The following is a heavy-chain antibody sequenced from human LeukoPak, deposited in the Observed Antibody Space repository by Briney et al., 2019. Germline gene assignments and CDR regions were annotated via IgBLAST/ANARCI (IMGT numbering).Heavy chain of an antibody. CDR1: GFTFSSYA. CDR2: ISSNGGST. J-gene: IGHJ6*03. Sequence: PGGSLRLSCAASGFTFSSYAMHWVRQAPGKGLEYVSAISSNGGSTYYANSVKGRFTISRDNSKNTLYLQMGSLRAEDMAVYYCARDQYYYYYMDVWGKGATVTVSS. V-gene: IGHV3-64*01. CDR3: ARDQYYYYYMDV.